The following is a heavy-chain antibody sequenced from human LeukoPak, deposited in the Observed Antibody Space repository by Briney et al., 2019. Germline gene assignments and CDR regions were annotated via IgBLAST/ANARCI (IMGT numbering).Heavy chain of an antibody. D-gene: IGHD3-22*01. CDR1: GGTFSSYA. Sequence: GASVRLSCKASGGTFSSYAMSWVRQAPGQGLEWMGRIIPILGIANYAQKFQGRVTLTRDTSTSTVYMELSSLRSEDTAVYYCARGPPGRVHDSSKKSLFDPWGHGTLVTVSS. CDR3: ARGPPGRVHDSSKKSLFDP. J-gene: IGHJ5*02. V-gene: IGHV1-69*04. CDR2: IIPILGIA.